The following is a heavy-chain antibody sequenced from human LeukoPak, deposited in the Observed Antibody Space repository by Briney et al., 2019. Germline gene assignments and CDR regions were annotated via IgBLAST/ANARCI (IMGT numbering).Heavy chain of an antibody. Sequence: GESLKISCKGSGYSFTSYWISWVRQMPGKGLEWMGRIDPSDSYTNYSPSFQGHVSISPDKSISTAYLQWSSLKASDTAMYYCARHDDILTGYYYCMDVWGQGTTVTVSS. J-gene: IGHJ6*02. CDR2: IDPSDSYT. V-gene: IGHV5-10-1*01. CDR3: ARHDDILTGYYYCMDV. D-gene: IGHD3-9*01. CDR1: GYSFTSYW.